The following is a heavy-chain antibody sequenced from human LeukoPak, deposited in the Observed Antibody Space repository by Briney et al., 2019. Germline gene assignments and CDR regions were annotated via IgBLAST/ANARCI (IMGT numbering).Heavy chain of an antibody. Sequence: SETLSLTCTVSGVSIGTSSYYWGWIRQPPGKGLEWIGSIFRTGSTYYSASLKSRLSISVDTSKNHIVLKLTSVTVADTAVYFCARRVGFYGSGSLNYFDPWGQGILVSVSS. J-gene: IGHJ5*01. CDR2: IFRTGST. CDR1: GVSIGTSSYY. V-gene: IGHV4-39*02. CDR3: ARRVGFYGSGSLNYFDP. D-gene: IGHD3-10*01.